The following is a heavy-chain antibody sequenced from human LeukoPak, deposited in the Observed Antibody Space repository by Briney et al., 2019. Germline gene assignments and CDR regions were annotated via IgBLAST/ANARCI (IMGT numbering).Heavy chain of an antibody. V-gene: IGHV1-69*04. Sequence: ASVKVSCKASGGTFSTYAISWVRQAPGQGLEWMGRIIPILGIANYAQKFQGRVTITADKSTSTAYMELSSLRSEDTAVYYCAIDRQQLVPHFDYWGQGTLVTVSS. CDR1: GGTFSTYA. D-gene: IGHD6-13*01. CDR3: AIDRQQLVPHFDY. CDR2: IIPILGIA. J-gene: IGHJ4*02.